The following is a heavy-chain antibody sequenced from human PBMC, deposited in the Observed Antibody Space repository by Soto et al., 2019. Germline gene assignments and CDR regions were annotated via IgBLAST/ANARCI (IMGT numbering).Heavy chain of an antibody. CDR2: IYSGGST. CDR1: GFTFSSNY. Sequence: EVQLVESGGGLIQPGGSLRLSCAASGFTFSSNYISWVLQAPGKGLEWVSVIYSGGSTYYADSLKGRFNISRDNSKNTLYLKMNSLTAEDTAFYYCARHYDSNAGGAFDIWGQGTMVTVSS. V-gene: IGHV3-53*01. D-gene: IGHD3-22*01. CDR3: ARHYDSNAGGAFDI. J-gene: IGHJ3*02.